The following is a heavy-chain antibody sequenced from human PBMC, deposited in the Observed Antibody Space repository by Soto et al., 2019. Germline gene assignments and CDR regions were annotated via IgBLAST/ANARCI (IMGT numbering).Heavy chain of an antibody. Sequence: ASVKVSCKASGYTFTGHYIHWVRQAPEQGPEWMGEVGPETGATRYAQKFQGRVTMTRDMSITTVYMELNNLSPDDTAVYYCGRGRSGQIVVFYWGQGTPVTVSS. CDR3: GRGRSGQIVVFY. D-gene: IGHD1-26*01. CDR2: VGPETGAT. CDR1: GYTFTGHY. J-gene: IGHJ4*02. V-gene: IGHV1-2*02.